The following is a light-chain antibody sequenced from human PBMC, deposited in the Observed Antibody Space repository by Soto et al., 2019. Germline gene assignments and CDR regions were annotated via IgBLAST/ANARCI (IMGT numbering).Light chain of an antibody. CDR3: QQYLTRLT. CDR2: DAS. Sequence: DIQMTQSPSSLSASVGDRVTITCQASQDISNYFNWYQQKPGKAPKLLIYDASNLATGVQSRFSGSKSGTYITFTIRGLAPEDIATYYCQQYLTRLTFGPGTKVDIK. V-gene: IGKV1-33*01. CDR1: QDISNY. J-gene: IGKJ3*01.